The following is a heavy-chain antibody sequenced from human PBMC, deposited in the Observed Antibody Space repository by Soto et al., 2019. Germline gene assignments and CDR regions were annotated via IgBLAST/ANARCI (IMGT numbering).Heavy chain of an antibody. V-gene: IGHV1-18*01. CDR2: ISANDGGT. CDR3: ARGGGRNMRPRAT. CDR1: DSVFVTSV. Sequence: QALLEQSGPEVKKPGDSVRISCWLYDSVFVTSVITWLRQAPGQGLEWMGWISANDGGTLSAMKFTDRLVMSTDPRRNMAYLQLWEVTYDASAVYFCARGGGRNMRPRATWGHGTPVTVAS. D-gene: IGHD3-16*01. J-gene: IGHJ4*01.